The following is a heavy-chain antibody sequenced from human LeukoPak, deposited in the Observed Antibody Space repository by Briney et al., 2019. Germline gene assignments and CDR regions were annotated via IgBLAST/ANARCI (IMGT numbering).Heavy chain of an antibody. CDR2: INHSGST. Sequence: SETLSLTCAVYGGSFSGYYWSWIRQPPGKGLEWIGEINHSGSTNYNPSLKSRVTISVDTSKNQFSLKLSSVTAADTAVYYCARGVGPYSIAARAHYYYYMDVWGKGTTVTVSS. D-gene: IGHD6-6*01. CDR3: ARGVGPYSIAARAHYYYYMDV. CDR1: GGSFSGYY. J-gene: IGHJ6*03. V-gene: IGHV4-34*01.